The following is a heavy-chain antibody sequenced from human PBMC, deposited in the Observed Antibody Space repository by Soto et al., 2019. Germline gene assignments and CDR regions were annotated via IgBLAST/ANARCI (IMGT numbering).Heavy chain of an antibody. Sequence: SETLSLTCIVSGGSISSGGYYWSWIRQHPGKGLEWIGYIYYSGSTYYNPSLKSRVTISVDTSKNQFSLKLSSVTAADTAVYYCARQGAYCSGGSCWLGNYYYYGMDVWGQGTTVTVS. CDR1: GGSISSGGYY. D-gene: IGHD2-15*01. CDR2: IYYSGST. J-gene: IGHJ6*02. V-gene: IGHV4-31*03. CDR3: ARQGAYCSGGSCWLGNYYYYGMDV.